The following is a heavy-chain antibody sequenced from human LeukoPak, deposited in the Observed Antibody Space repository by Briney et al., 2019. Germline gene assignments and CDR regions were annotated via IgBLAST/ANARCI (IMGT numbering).Heavy chain of an antibody. CDR1: GGSISRGSYY. Sequence: SETLSLTCTVSGGSISRGSYYWSWIRQPAGKGLEWIGRIYTSGSTNYNPSLKSRVTISVDTSKNQFSLKLSSVTAADTAVYYCARELDWGAVNDAFDIWGQGTMVTVSS. CDR3: ARELDWGAVNDAFDI. CDR2: IYTSGST. J-gene: IGHJ3*02. V-gene: IGHV4-61*02. D-gene: IGHD3/OR15-3a*01.